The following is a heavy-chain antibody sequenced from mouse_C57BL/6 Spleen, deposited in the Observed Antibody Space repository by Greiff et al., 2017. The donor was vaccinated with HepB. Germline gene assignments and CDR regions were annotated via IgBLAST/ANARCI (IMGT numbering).Heavy chain of an antibody. CDR1: GFTFSSYT. V-gene: IGHV5-9*01. D-gene: IGHD2-2*01. CDR3: ARQTDLGYGYDDFYY. J-gene: IGHJ2*01. Sequence: EVKVVESGGGLVKPGGSLKLSCAASGFTFSSYTMSWVRQTPEKRLEWVATISGGGGNTYYPDSVKGRFTISRDNAKNTLYLQMSSLRSEETALYYCARQTDLGYGYDDFYYWGQGTTLTVSS. CDR2: ISGGGGNT.